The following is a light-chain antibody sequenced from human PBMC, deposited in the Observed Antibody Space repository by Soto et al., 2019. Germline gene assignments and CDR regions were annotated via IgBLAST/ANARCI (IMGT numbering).Light chain of an antibody. CDR1: QSISSR. CDR3: QQSYSTTWT. J-gene: IGKJ1*01. V-gene: IGKV1-5*01. Sequence: DIQITQSPSTLSASVGDRVTITCRASQSISSRLAWYQQTPGKAPKVLIYDASSLESGVPSMFGGSGAGTDFTRTISSLQPEDVETDYCQQSYSTTWTFGQGTKVDIK. CDR2: DAS.